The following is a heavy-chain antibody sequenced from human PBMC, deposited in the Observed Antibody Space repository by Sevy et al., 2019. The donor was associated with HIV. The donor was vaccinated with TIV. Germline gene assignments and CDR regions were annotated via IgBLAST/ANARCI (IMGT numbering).Heavy chain of an antibody. CDR3: AREGCSKPHDY. J-gene: IGHJ4*02. CDR1: GFTFSNYP. Sequence: GGSLRLSCAAPGFTFSNYPMTWFPQAPGKGLEWVPTFSFVCGKINYADSVKGRFTISRDNSKNTLYLQMNSLRAEDTALYYCAREGCSKPHDYWGQGTLVTVSS. V-gene: IGHV3-23*01. D-gene: IGHD2-2*01. CDR2: FSFVCGKI.